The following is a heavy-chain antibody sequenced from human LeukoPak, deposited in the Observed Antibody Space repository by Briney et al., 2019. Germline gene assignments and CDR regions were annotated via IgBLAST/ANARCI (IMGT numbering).Heavy chain of an antibody. D-gene: IGHD6-19*01. J-gene: IGHJ4*02. CDR1: GGSLSSYY. CDR2: IYYSGST. V-gene: IGHV4-59*08. CDR3: ARHPARIAMAGGYFDY. Sequence: SETLSLTCTVSGGSLSSYYWSLIRQPPGKELEWIGYIYYSGSTNYNPSLKSRVTISVDTSKNQFSLKLSSVTAADTAAYYCARHPARIAMAGGYFDYWGPGTLVTVSS.